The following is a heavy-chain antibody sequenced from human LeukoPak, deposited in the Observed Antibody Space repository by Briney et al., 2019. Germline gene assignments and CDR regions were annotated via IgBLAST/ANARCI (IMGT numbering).Heavy chain of an antibody. V-gene: IGHV3-48*03. CDR1: GFTFSSYE. J-gene: IGHJ6*02. CDR3: ARGKEAHYYYYYGMDV. Sequence: PGGSLRLSCAASGFTFSSYEMNWVRQAPGKGLEWVSYISSSGSTIYYADSVKGRFTISRDNAKNSLYLQMNSLRAEDTAVYYCARGKEAHYYYYYGMDVWGQGTTVTVSS. CDR2: ISSSGSTI.